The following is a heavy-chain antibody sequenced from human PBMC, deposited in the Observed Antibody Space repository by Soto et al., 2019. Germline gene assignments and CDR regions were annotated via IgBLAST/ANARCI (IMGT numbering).Heavy chain of an antibody. V-gene: IGHV4-31*02. D-gene: IGHD6-13*01. CDR3: ARAGYSSSSLYFDY. CDR1: GGSISSGGYY. J-gene: IGHJ4*02. Sequence: PSETLSLTXIVSGGSISSGGYYWSWIRQHPGKGLEWIGYIYYSGSTYYNPSLKSRVTISVDTSKNQFSLKLSSVTAADTAVYYCARAGYSSSSLYFDYWGPGTLVTVSS. CDR2: IYYSGST.